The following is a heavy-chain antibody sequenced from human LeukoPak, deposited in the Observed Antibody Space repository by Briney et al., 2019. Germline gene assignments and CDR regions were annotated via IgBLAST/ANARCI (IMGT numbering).Heavy chain of an antibody. CDR3: AKEGTVTPIDY. CDR2: IRYDGSNK. D-gene: IGHD4-17*01. CDR1: GFIFSSYG. Sequence: GESLKISCAASGFIFSSYGMYWVRQAPCKGLEWVAFIRYDGSNKYYADSVKGRFTISRDNSKNTLYVQMSSLRVEDTAVYYCAKEGTVTPIDYWGQGTPVTVSS. V-gene: IGHV3-30*02. J-gene: IGHJ4*02.